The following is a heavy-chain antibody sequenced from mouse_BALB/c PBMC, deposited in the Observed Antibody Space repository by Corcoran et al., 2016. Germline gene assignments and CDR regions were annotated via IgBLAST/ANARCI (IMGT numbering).Heavy chain of an antibody. Sequence: EVQLQQSGPELVKPGASVKMSCRASGYTFTSYVMHWVKQKPGQGLEWIGYINPYNDGTKYNEKFKGKATLTSDKSSSTAYMELSSLTSEDSAVYYCARKHYGSSYGYFDVWGAGTTVTVSS. CDR1: GYTFTSYV. J-gene: IGHJ1*01. V-gene: IGHV1S136*01. CDR3: ARKHYGSSYGYFDV. CDR2: INPYNDGT. D-gene: IGHD1-1*01.